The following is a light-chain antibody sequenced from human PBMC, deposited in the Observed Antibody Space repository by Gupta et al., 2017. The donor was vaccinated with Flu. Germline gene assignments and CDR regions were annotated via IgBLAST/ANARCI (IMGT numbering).Light chain of an antibody. CDR3: LQHDKVPYT. CDR1: QDIYDD. CDR2: ETI. V-gene: IGKV5-2*01. J-gene: IGKJ2*01. Sequence: DRVNIQSNPNQDIYDDINWYQQKPGEAPHFLIQETITLGPGMPARFSGSGYGTDFTLTISRVEAEDAADYYCLQHDKVPYTFGQGTKLEIK.